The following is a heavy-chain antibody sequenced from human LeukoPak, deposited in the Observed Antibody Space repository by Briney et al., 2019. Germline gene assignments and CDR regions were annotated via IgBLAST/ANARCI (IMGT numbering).Heavy chain of an antibody. Sequence: GGSLRLSCAASGFTFSSYAMSWVRQAPGKGLEWVSAISGSGGSTYYADSVKGRFTISRDNSKNTLYLQMNSLRAEDTAVYYFAKALSSSWQYYFDYWGQGTLVTVPS. CDR2: ISGSGGST. V-gene: IGHV3-23*01. CDR3: AKALSSSWQYYFDY. D-gene: IGHD6-13*01. CDR1: GFTFSSYA. J-gene: IGHJ4*02.